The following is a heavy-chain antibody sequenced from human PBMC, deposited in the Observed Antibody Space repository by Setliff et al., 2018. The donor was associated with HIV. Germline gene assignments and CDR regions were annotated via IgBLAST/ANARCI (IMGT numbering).Heavy chain of an antibody. J-gene: IGHJ4*02. V-gene: IGHV4-39*07. CDR2: IYHSGRT. Sequence: LSLTCTVSGGSISSNSYYWGWIRQPPGKGLEWIGSIYHSGRTYYNPSLKSRVTISVDTSKNPFSLKLTSVTAADTAVYYCARDQPQDYDSLTGYYTGRYFDYWGRGTLVTVSS. CDR1: GGSISSNSYY. D-gene: IGHD3-9*01. CDR3: ARDQPQDYDSLTGYYTGRYFDY.